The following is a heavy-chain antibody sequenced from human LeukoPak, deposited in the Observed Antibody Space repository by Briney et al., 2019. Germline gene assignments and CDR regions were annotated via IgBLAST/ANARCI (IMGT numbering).Heavy chain of an antibody. Sequence: SETLSLTCTVSSGSISSYDWSWIRQPAGKGLEWIGRIYTSGSPNYNPSLKSRVTISVDTSKNQFSLKLSSVTAADTAVYYCARAFIAAAGTLSNWFDPWGQGTLVTVSS. D-gene: IGHD6-13*01. CDR1: SGSISSYD. CDR2: IYTSGSP. CDR3: ARAFIAAAGTLSNWFDP. J-gene: IGHJ5*02. V-gene: IGHV4-4*07.